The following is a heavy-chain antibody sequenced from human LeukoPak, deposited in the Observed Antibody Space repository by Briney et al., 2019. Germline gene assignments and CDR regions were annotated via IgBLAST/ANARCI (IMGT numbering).Heavy chain of an antibody. CDR3: ARELSHYESSGYYYETSLYDMDV. CDR2: IIPILGIA. J-gene: IGHJ6*02. D-gene: IGHD3-22*01. V-gene: IGHV1-69*04. Sequence: SVKVSCQSSGCTFSHYAISWLRQAPGQGLEWMGRIIPILGIANYAQKFQGRVTITADKSTSTAYMELSSLRSEDTAVYYCARELSHYESSGYYYETSLYDMDVWGQGTTVTVSS. CDR1: GCTFSHYA.